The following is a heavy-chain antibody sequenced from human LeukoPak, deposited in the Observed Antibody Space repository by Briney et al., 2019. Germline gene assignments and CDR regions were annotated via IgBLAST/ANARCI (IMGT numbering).Heavy chain of an antibody. CDR2: ISSSGSTI. V-gene: IGHV3-11*01. Sequence: GSPRLSCAASGFTFSDYYMSWIRQAPGKGLEWVSYISSSGSTIYYADSVKGRFTISRDNAKNSLYLQMNSLRAEDTAVYYCARNDFFVLRFLEWPAFDYWGQGTLVTVSS. J-gene: IGHJ4*02. CDR1: GFTFSDYY. CDR3: ARNDFFVLRFLEWPAFDY. D-gene: IGHD3-3*01.